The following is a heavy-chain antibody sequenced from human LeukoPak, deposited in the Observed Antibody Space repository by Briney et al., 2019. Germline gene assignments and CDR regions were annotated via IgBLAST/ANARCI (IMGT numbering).Heavy chain of an antibody. J-gene: IGHJ4*02. CDR1: GFTFSSYG. CDR2: ISYDGSNK. V-gene: IGHV3-30*18. D-gene: IGHD3-22*01. CDR3: AKDGVGDYDSSGFVDY. Sequence: GRSLRLSCAASGFTFSSYGMHWVRQVPGKGLEWVAVISYDGSNKYYADSVKGRFTISRDNSRNTLYLQMNSLRAEDTAVYYCAKDGVGDYDSSGFVDYWGQGTLVTVSS.